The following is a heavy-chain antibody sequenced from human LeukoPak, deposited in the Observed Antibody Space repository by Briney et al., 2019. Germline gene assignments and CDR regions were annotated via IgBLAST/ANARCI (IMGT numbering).Heavy chain of an antibody. CDR3: ARGLLRKAAAGSYYFDY. Sequence: GGSLRLSCAASGFTFSSYSMNWVRQAPGKGLEWVSSISSSSSYIYYADSVKGRFTISRDNAKNSLYLQMNSLRAEDTAVYYCARGLLRKAAAGSYYFDYWGQGTLVTVSS. J-gene: IGHJ4*02. CDR1: GFTFSSYS. CDR2: ISSSSSYI. D-gene: IGHD6-13*01. V-gene: IGHV3-21*01.